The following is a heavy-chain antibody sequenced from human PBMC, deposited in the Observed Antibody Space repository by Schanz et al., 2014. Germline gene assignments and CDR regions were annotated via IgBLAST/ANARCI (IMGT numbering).Heavy chain of an antibody. CDR3: ANGFDVWDT. Sequence: QVQLVQSGAEVKKPGASVKVSCKTSGYTFSDYGISWVRQAPGQGLEWMGWISPYNGNTNYAQKLQGRVTMTADTSTSTSCMDLRSLRSDDTAVYYCANGFDVWDTWGQGTLVIVSS. D-gene: IGHD3-3*01. CDR1: GYTFSDYG. CDR2: ISPYNGNT. J-gene: IGHJ4*02. V-gene: IGHV1-18*01.